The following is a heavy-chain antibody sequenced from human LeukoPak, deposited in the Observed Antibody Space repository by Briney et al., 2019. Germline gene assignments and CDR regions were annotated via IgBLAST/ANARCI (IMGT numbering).Heavy chain of an antibody. J-gene: IGHJ6*03. CDR1: GGSISSYY. CDR2: IYTSGST. D-gene: IGHD3-10*01. CDR3: ARGSGRHSYYYMDV. Sequence: SETLSLTCTVSGGSISSYYWSWIRQPAGKGLEWIGRIYTSGSTNYNPSLKSRVTMSVDTSKNQFSLKLSSVTAADTAVYYCARGSGRHSYYYMDVWGKGTTVTVSS. V-gene: IGHV4-4*07.